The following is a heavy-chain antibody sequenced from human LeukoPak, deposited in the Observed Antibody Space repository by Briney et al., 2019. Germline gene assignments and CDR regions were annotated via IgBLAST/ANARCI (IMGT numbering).Heavy chain of an antibody. Sequence: ASVKVSCKASGGTFSSYAISWVRQAPGQGLEWMGGIIPIFGTANYAQKFQGRVTITADESTSTAYTELSSLRSEDTAVYYCEISEYYGSGSYYSLDYWGQGTLVTVSS. J-gene: IGHJ4*02. D-gene: IGHD3-10*01. CDR2: IIPIFGTA. CDR3: EISEYYGSGSYYSLDY. V-gene: IGHV1-69*13. CDR1: GGTFSSYA.